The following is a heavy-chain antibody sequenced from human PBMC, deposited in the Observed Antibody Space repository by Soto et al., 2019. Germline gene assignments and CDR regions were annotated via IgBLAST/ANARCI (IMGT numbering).Heavy chain of an antibody. D-gene: IGHD1-26*01. Sequence: QVQLVESGGGVVQPGRSLRLSCAASRFTFSSYGIHWVRQAPGKGLEWVAVISYDGSNKYYANSVKGRFTISRDNSKNTLYLQMNSLRAEDTAVYYCAKGSSGRWLQSLDYWGQGTLVTVSS. CDR3: AKGSSGRWLQSLDY. CDR2: ISYDGSNK. CDR1: RFTFSSYG. V-gene: IGHV3-30*18. J-gene: IGHJ4*02.